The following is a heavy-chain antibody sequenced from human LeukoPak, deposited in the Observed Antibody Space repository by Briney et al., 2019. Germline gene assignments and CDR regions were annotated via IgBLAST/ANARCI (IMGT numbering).Heavy chain of an antibody. CDR3: AREGVERRLDY. V-gene: IGHV1-3*01. CDR2: IDAGNGDT. CDR1: GYTFSDYA. Sequence: ASVKVSCKASGYTFSDYAVHWVRQAPGQRFGWMGWIDAGNGDTRYSQKFQGRVTTTRDTSASTAYMELSSLRSEDTAVYYCAREGVERRLDYWGQGTLVTVSS. J-gene: IGHJ4*02. D-gene: IGHD1-1*01.